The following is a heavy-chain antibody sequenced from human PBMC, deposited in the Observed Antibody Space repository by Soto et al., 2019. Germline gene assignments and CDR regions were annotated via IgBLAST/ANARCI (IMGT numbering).Heavy chain of an antibody. CDR3: ARLAAEDYYYMDA. Sequence: QVQLQESGPGLVKPSETLSLTCTVSGGSISSYYWSWIRQPPGKGLEWIGYIYYSGSTNYNPSLKSRVTISVDTSKNQFSLKLSSVTAADTAVYYCARLAAEDYYYMDAWGKGTTVTVSS. V-gene: IGHV4-59*08. CDR2: IYYSGST. J-gene: IGHJ6*03. CDR1: GGSISSYY. D-gene: IGHD6-13*01.